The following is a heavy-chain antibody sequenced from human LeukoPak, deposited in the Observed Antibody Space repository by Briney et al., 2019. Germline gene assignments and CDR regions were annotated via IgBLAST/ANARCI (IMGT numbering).Heavy chain of an antibody. Sequence: PGGSLRLSCAASGFTFSSYAMSWVRQAPGKGLEWVSAISGSGGSTYYADSVKGRFTISRDNSKNTLYLQMNSLRAEDTAVYYCASAPGYSSGWSYNWFDPWGQGTPVTVSS. V-gene: IGHV3-23*01. CDR2: ISGSGGST. J-gene: IGHJ5*02. D-gene: IGHD6-19*01. CDR1: GFTFSSYA. CDR3: ASAPGYSSGWSYNWFDP.